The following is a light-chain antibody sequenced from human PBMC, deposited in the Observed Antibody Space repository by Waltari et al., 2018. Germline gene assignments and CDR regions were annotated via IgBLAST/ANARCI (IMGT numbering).Light chain of an antibody. CDR1: QSLLHSNGYTY. CDR2: SAS. J-gene: IGKJ1*01. CDR3: GQALQTPRT. V-gene: IGKV2-28*01. Sequence: DIVMTQTPLSLSVTPGEPASISCTSSQSLLHSNGYTYFHWYLQKPGQSPQLLIYSASTRTSGVPDKFSGSGSGTDFTLKISRVEADDVLIYYCGQALQTPRTFGQGTKVEIK.